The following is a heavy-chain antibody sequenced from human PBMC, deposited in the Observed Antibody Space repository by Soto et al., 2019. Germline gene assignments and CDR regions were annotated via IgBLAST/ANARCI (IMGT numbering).Heavy chain of an antibody. J-gene: IGHJ4*02. CDR1: GYTFTSYA. Sequence: ASVKVSCKASGYTFTSYAIHWVRQAPGQRLEWMGWINAGNGNTKYSQKFKGRVTITRDTSASTAYMELSSLRSEDTAVYYCARDYYKYYDSSGYYRSPAYWGQGTLVTVSS. CDR3: ARDYYKYYDSSGYYRSPAY. CDR2: INAGNGNT. D-gene: IGHD3-22*01. V-gene: IGHV1-3*01.